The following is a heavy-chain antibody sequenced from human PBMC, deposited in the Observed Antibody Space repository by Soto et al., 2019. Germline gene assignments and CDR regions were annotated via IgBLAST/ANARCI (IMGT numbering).Heavy chain of an antibody. CDR1: GGSISSGGYY. D-gene: IGHD5-12*01. V-gene: IGHV4-31*03. CDR2: IYYSGST. Sequence: SETLSLTCTVSGGSISSGGYYWSWIRQHPGKGLEWIGYIYYSGSTYYNPSLKSRVTISVDTSKNQFSLKLSSVTAADTAVYYCAGDSKISGYDCFDYWGQGTLVTVSS. J-gene: IGHJ4*02. CDR3: AGDSKISGYDCFDY.